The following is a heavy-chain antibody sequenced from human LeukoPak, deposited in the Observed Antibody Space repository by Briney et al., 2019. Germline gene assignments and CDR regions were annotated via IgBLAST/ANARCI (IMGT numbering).Heavy chain of an antibody. V-gene: IGHV3-30*02. J-gene: IGHJ4*02. CDR1: GFTFSSYG. D-gene: IGHD3-22*01. CDR2: IRYDGRNK. CDR3: AKDQRRYDSSGYYPSFDY. Sequence: GGSLRLSCAASGFTFSSYGMHWVRQAPGKGLEWVAFIRYDGRNKYYADSVKGRFTISRDNSKNTLYLQMNSLRAEDTAVYYCAKDQRRYDSSGYYPSFDYWGQGTLVTVSS.